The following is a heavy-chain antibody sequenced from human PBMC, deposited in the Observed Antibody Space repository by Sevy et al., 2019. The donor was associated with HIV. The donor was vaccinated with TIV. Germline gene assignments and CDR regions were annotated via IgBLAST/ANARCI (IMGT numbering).Heavy chain of an antibody. CDR1: GGSISSYY. D-gene: IGHD6-13*01. CDR3: ARETALSSSSWYYYYYYMDV. Sequence: SETLSLTCTVSGGSISSYYWSWIRQPAGKGLEWIGRIYTSGGTNYNPSLKSRVTMSVDTSKNQFSLKLSSVTAADTAVYYCARETALSSSSWYYYYYYMDVWGKGTTVTVSS. J-gene: IGHJ6*03. V-gene: IGHV4-4*07. CDR2: IYTSGGT.